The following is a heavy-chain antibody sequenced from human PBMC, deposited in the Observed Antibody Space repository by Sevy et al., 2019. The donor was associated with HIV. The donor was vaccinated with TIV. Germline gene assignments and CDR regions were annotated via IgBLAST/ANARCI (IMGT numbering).Heavy chain of an antibody. J-gene: IGHJ4*02. D-gene: IGHD1-20*01. CDR3: AKSLKAWYDFPAFDH. CDR1: GGSITTGPYY. Sequence: SETLSLTCSISGGSITTGPYYWAWIRQSPGKGPEWLGSMYGTVQPNGNTYYNPTLKTRIDMSMDKSNNRFALSLRSVIAADTAVYFCAKSLKAWYDFPAFDHWSQGIPVTVSS. V-gene: IGHV4-39*02. CDR2: MYGTVQPNGNT.